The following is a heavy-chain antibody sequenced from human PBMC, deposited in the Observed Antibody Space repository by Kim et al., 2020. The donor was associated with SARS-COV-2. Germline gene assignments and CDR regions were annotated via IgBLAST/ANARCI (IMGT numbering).Heavy chain of an antibody. V-gene: IGHV1-2*06. Sequence: ASVKVSCKASGYTFTGYYMHWVRQAPGQGLEWMGRINPNSGGTNYAQKFQGRVTMTRDTSISTAYMELSRLRSDDTAVYYCARGYYDILTGHTPKYYYYGMDVWGQGTTVTVSS. CDR3: ARGYYDILTGHTPKYYYYGMDV. CDR2: INPNSGGT. D-gene: IGHD3-9*01. J-gene: IGHJ6*02. CDR1: GYTFTGYY.